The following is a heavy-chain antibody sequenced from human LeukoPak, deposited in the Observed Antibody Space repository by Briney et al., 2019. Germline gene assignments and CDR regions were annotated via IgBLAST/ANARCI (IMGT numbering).Heavy chain of an antibody. V-gene: IGHV3-30*02. CDR1: GFTFSSYG. Sequence: QPGGSLRLSCAASGFTFSSYGMHWVRQAPGKGLEWVAFIRYDGSNKYYADSVKGRFTISRDNSKNTLYLQMNSLRAEDTAVYYCAKGFYDSSGYPIDYWGQGTLVTVSS. D-gene: IGHD3-22*01. J-gene: IGHJ4*02. CDR3: AKGFYDSSGYPIDY. CDR2: IRYDGSNK.